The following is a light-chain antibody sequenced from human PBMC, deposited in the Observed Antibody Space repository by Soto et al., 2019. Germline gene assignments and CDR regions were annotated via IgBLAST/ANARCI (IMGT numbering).Light chain of an antibody. J-gene: IGLJ1*01. V-gene: IGLV2-14*01. CDR2: DVS. Sequence: QSALTQPASVSGSPGQSITISCTGTSSDVGGYNYVSWYQQHPGKAPKLMIYDVSSRPSGVSDRFSGSKSGNTASLTMSGLQAEDEADYYCSSYTSSSTYVFGTGTKVTVL. CDR1: SSDVGGYNY. CDR3: SSYTSSSTYV.